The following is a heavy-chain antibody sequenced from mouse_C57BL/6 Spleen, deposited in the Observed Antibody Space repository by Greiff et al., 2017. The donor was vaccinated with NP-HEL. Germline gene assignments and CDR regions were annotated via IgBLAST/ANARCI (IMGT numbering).Heavy chain of an antibody. CDR1: GYTFTSYW. V-gene: IGHV1-55*01. CDR3: ARDDGYHGGCAY. D-gene: IGHD2-3*01. J-gene: IGHJ3*01. CDR2: IYPGSGST. Sequence: QVQLKQPGAELVKPGASVKMSCKASGYTFTSYWITWVKQRPGQGLEWIGDIYPGSGSTNYNEKFESKATLTVDTSSSTAYMQLSSLTSEDSAVYYCARDDGYHGGCAYWGQGTLVTVSA.